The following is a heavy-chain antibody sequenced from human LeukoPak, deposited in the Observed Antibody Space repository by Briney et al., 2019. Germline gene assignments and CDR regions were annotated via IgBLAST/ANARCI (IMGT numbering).Heavy chain of an antibody. CDR2: IYTSGST. CDR3: AREGSGYYFYYYYYMDV. J-gene: IGHJ6*03. V-gene: IGHV4-39*07. CDR1: GGSISSSSYY. Sequence: PSETLSLTCTVSGGSISSSSYYWGWIRQPPGKGLEWIGRIYTSGSTNYNPSLKSRVTMSVDTSKNQFSLKLSSVTAADTAVYYCAREGSGYYFYYYYYMDVWGKGTTVTVSS. D-gene: IGHD3-22*01.